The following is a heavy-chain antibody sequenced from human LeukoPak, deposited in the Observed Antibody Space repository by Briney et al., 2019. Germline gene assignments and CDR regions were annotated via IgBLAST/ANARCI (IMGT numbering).Heavy chain of an antibody. V-gene: IGHV3-30*18. CDR3: AKVRYSSGWPEFDY. CDR2: TSYDGGDK. D-gene: IGHD6-19*01. Sequence: GGSLRLSCVASGFTFSSYGMHWVRQAPGKGPEWVALTSYDGGDKYYVDSVKGRFTISRDNSKNTMYLQMNSLRAEDTAVYYCAKVRYSSGWPEFDYWGQGTLVTV. CDR1: GFTFSSYG. J-gene: IGHJ4*02.